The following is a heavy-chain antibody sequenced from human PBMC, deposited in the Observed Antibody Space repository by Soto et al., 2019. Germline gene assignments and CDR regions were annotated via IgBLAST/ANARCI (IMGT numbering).Heavy chain of an antibody. V-gene: IGHV3-30*18. CDR2: ISYDGSNK. CDR1: GFTFSSYG. D-gene: IGHD3-3*01. CDR3: AKDVLRFLEWLAFYGMDV. J-gene: IGHJ6*02. Sequence: HPGGSLRLSCSACGFTFSSYGMHWVRQAPGKGLEWVAVISYDGSNKYYADSVKGRFTISRDNSKNTLYLQMNSLRAEDTAVYYSAKDVLRFLEWLAFYGMDVWGQGTTLTVSS.